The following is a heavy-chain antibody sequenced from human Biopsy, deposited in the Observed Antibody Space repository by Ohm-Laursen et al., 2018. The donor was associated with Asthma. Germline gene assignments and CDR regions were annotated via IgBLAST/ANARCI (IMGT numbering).Heavy chain of an antibody. CDR3: ARDVMEWYLPAFDF. J-gene: IGHJ4*02. D-gene: IGHD3-3*01. CDR2: ISAGGNST. Sequence: SLRLSCAASGFRFNSYAVSWVRQAPGKGPERVSTISAGGNSTYYGDSVKGRFTISRDNSKNTLYLQMNSLRPDDTAVYYCARDVMEWYLPAFDFWGQGTLVTVSS. V-gene: IGHV3-23*01. CDR1: GFRFNSYA.